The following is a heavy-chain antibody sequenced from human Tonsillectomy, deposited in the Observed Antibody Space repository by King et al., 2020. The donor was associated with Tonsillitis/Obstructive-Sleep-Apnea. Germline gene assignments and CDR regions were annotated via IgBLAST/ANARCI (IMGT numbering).Heavy chain of an antibody. CDR3: SCEGPAAGTNWFDP. D-gene: IGHD2-2*01. CDR2: MYHSGST. J-gene: IGHJ5*02. V-gene: IGHV4-39*01. Sequence: QLQESGPGLVKPSETLSLTCTVSGDSISSSNYHWGWIRQPPGKGLEWIGSMYHSGSTYCNPSLKSRVTISVHTSRNQFSLILCSVTAADTAVYYCSCEGPAAGTNWFDPWGQGTLVIVSS. CDR1: GDSISSSNYH.